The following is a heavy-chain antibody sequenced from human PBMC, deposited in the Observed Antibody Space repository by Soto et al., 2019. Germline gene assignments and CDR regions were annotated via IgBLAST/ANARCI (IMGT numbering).Heavy chain of an antibody. CDR2: INPSGGST. Sequence: QVQLVQSGAEVKKPGASVKVSCKASGYTFTSYYMHWVRQAPGQGLEWMGIINPSGGSTSYAQKFQGRVTMTRDTSTSTGYMELSSLRSEDTAVYYCESLVYPGLDWGQGTLVTVSS. J-gene: IGHJ4*02. D-gene: IGHD1-20*01. V-gene: IGHV1-46*01. CDR1: GYTFTSYY. CDR3: ESLVYPGLD.